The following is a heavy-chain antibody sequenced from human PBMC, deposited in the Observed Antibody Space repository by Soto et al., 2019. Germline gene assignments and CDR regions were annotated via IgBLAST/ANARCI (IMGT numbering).Heavy chain of an antibody. Sequence: ASVKVSCKASGYTFTSYGISWVRQAPGQGLEWMGWISAYNGNTNYAQKLQGRVTMTTDTSTSTAYMELRSLRSDDTAVYYCARFRSVRGVTFPDSFAPWLHGALVTVSS. V-gene: IGHV1-18*01. D-gene: IGHD3-10*02. CDR2: ISAYNGNT. J-gene: IGHJ5*02. CDR3: ARFRSVRGVTFPDSFAP. CDR1: GYTFTSYG.